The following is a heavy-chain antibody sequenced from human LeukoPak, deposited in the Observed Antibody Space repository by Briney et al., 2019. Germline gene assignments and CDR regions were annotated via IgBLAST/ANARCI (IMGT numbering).Heavy chain of an antibody. V-gene: IGHV4-30-2*03. CDR3: ARHTSMVRGVMKYYFDY. CDR2: IYYSGST. CDR1: GGSISSGGYS. Sequence: KASQTLSLTCAVSGGSISSGGYSWSWIRQPPGKGLEWIGSIYYSGSTYYNPSLKSRVTISVDTSKNQFSLRLNSVTAADTAVYYCARHTSMVRGVMKYYFDYWGQGTLATVSS. D-gene: IGHD3-10*01. J-gene: IGHJ4*02.